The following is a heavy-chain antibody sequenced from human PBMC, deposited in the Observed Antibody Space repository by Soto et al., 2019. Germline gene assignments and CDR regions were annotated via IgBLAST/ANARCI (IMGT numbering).Heavy chain of an antibody. Sequence: GGSLRLSCAASGFTFSSYAMSWVRQAPGKGLEWVSAISGSGGSTYYADSVKGRFTISRDNSKNTLYLQMNSLRAEDTAVYYCAKGPSTMVRGVRGYYYGMDVWGQGTTVTVSS. CDR2: ISGSGGST. CDR3: AKGPSTMVRGVRGYYYGMDV. D-gene: IGHD3-10*01. CDR1: GFTFSSYA. J-gene: IGHJ6*02. V-gene: IGHV3-23*01.